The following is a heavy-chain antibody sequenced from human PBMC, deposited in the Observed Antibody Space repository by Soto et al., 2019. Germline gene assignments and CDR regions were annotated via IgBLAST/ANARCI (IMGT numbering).Heavy chain of an antibody. D-gene: IGHD3-9*01. CDR1: GGSISSGDYY. CDR3: ARSLRYFDWLFSYNWFDP. J-gene: IGHJ5*02. V-gene: IGHV4-30-4*01. CDR2: IYYSGST. Sequence: KPSETLSLTCTVSGGSISSGDYYWSWIRQPPGKGLEWIGYIYYSGSTYYNPSLKSRVTISVDTSKNQFSLKLSSVTAADTAVYYCARSLRYFDWLFSYNWFDPWGQGTLVTVPS.